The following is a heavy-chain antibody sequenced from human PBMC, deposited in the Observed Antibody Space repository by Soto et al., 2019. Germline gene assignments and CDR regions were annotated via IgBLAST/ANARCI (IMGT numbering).Heavy chain of an antibody. J-gene: IGHJ4*02. CDR3: AKSRGSYYPGILFDF. CDR2: IDGSGGHT. V-gene: IGHV3-23*04. CDR1: GFTLSSYA. D-gene: IGHD1-26*01. Sequence: EVQLVESGGGLVQPGGSLRLSCAASGFTLSSYAMSWVRQAPGKGLEWVSVIDGSGGHTYYTDSVKGRFTISRDTSNNTLYLQTNSLRAEDTAVYYCAKSRGSYYPGILFDFWGQGTLVTVSS.